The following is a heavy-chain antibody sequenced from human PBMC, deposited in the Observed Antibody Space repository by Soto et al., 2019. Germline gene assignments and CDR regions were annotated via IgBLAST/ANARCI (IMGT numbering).Heavy chain of an antibody. CDR3: ARVGGFGATTIDY. D-gene: IGHD3-10*01. CDR2: IYYSGST. V-gene: IGHV4-30-4*01. Sequence: SETLSLTCAVSGGSISSGDYYWSWIRQPPGKGLEWIGYIYYSGSTYYNPSLKSRVTISVDTSKNQFSLKLSSVTAADTAVYYCARVGGFGATTIDYWGQGTLVT. CDR1: GGSISSGDYY. J-gene: IGHJ4*02.